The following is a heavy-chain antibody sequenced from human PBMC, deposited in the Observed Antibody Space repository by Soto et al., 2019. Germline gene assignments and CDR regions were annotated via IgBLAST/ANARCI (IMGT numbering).Heavy chain of an antibody. CDR3: ARDPRFGELSRPLDY. CDR1: GFTFSSYG. Sequence: GGSLRLSCAASGFTFSSYGMHWVRQAPGKGLEWVAVIWYDGSNKYYADSVKGRFTITRDNSKNTLYLQMNSLRAEDTAVYYCARDPRFGELSRPLDYWGQGTLVTVSS. J-gene: IGHJ4*02. V-gene: IGHV3-33*01. CDR2: IWYDGSNK. D-gene: IGHD3-10*01.